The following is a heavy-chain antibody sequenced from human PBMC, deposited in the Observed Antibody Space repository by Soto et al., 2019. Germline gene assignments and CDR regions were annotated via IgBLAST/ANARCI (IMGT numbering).Heavy chain of an antibody. J-gene: IGHJ4*02. CDR2: IIPILGIA. D-gene: IGHD2-2*03. CDR1: GGTFSSYT. Sequence: QVQLVQSGAEVKKPGSSVKVSCKASGGTFSSYTISWVRQAPGQGLEWMGRIIPILGIANYAQKFQGRVTITADKSTSTAYMELSSLRSEDTAVYYCTIGYCSSTSCYPPFDYWGQGTLVTVSS. V-gene: IGHV1-69*02. CDR3: TIGYCSSTSCYPPFDY.